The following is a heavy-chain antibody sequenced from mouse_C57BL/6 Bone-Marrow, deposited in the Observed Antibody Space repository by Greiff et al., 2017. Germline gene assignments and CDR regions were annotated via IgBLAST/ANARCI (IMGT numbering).Heavy chain of an antibody. CDR3: ASGTGTGFAY. CDR1: GFTFSDYY. D-gene: IGHD4-1*01. Sequence: EVQLQESGGGLVQPGGSLKLSCAASGFTFSDYYMYWVRQTPEKRLEWVAYISNGGGSTYYPDTVKGRFTISRDNAKNTLYLQMSRLKSEDTAMYYCASGTGTGFAYWGQGTLVTVSA. J-gene: IGHJ3*01. V-gene: IGHV5-12*01. CDR2: ISNGGGST.